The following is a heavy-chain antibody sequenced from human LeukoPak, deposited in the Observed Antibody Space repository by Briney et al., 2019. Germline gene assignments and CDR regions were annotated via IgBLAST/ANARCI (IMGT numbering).Heavy chain of an antibody. V-gene: IGHV3-33*06. CDR2: IWYDGSNK. CDR1: GFTFRGYG. J-gene: IGHJ4*02. Sequence: PGGSLRLSCAASGFTFRGYGMHWVRQAPGKGLEWVAVIWYDGSNKYYADSVRGRFTISRDNSKNTLYLQMNSLRAEDTAVYYCAKDMDQGGSTGFDYWGQGTLVTVPS. D-gene: IGHD1-26*01. CDR3: AKDMDQGGSTGFDY.